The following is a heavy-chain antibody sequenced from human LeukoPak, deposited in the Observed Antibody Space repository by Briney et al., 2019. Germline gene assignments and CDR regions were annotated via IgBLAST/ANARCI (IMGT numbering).Heavy chain of an antibody. CDR3: ARADFWSGYGNWFDP. CDR2: IYHRDNT. CDR1: GASINYNY. J-gene: IGHJ5*02. Sequence: SETLSLTCTVSGASINYNYWSWVRQPPGKGLEWIGYIYHRDNTNYNPSLESRVTISLDTSRSQFSLNLSSVTATDTAVYYCARADFWSGYGNWFDPWGHGALVTVSS. V-gene: IGHV4-59*01. D-gene: IGHD3-3*01.